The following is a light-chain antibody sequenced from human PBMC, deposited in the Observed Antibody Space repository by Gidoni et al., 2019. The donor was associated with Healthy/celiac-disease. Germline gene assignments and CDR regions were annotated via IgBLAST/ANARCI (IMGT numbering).Light chain of an antibody. CDR2: GAS. CDR3: QQYGSSPMYT. J-gene: IGKJ2*01. V-gene: IGKV3-20*01. CDR1: QSVSSSY. Sequence: IVLTLSPRTLSLSPGERATLSCRASQSVSSSYLAWYQQKPGQAPRLLIYGASSRATGIPDRFSGSGSGTDFTLTISRLEPEDFAVYYCQQYGSSPMYTFGQGTKLEIK.